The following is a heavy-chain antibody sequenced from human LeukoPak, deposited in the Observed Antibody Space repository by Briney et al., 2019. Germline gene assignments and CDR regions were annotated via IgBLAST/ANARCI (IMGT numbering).Heavy chain of an antibody. J-gene: IGHJ6*02. V-gene: IGHV3-23*01. CDR3: AIGPYGLGIYYGMDV. D-gene: IGHD3-10*01. CDR2: IGGDGTT. CDR1: GFTFSNCG. Sequence: GGSLRLSCATSGFTFSNCGMSWVRQAPGKGLQWLSVIGGDGTTYYADSAKGRLTVIRDNSENTLYLQMNSLRAEDTAVYYCAIGPYGLGIYYGMDVWGQGTTVTV.